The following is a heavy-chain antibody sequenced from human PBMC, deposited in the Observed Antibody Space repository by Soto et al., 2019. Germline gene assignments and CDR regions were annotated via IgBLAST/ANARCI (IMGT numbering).Heavy chain of an antibody. D-gene: IGHD1-1*01. Sequence: GGSLRLSCAASGFTFSMYWMHWVRQVPGKGPEWVSRINDDGSSTNYADSVKGRFTTSRDNAKNTLYLQMNDLRAEDTAVYYCTRGPRSTSTGTGAFWGQGTLVTSPQ. CDR1: GFTFSMYW. J-gene: IGHJ4*02. V-gene: IGHV3-74*01. CDR3: TRGPRSTSTGTGAF. CDR2: INDDGSST.